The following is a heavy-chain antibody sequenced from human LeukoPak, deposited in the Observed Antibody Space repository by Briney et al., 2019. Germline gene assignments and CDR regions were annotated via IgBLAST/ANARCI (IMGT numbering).Heavy chain of an antibody. D-gene: IGHD3-22*01. CDR2: IYFSVST. Sequence: SETLSLTCAVSVGSTSSYYWSCIWEPPGKGLESSGHIYFSVSTNYNPSLKRPDSISLDTSKNQFSLKMSSVTAADTPLCYIASERFGYDSSGYYSLPAFDIWGQGTMVTVS. J-gene: IGHJ3*02. CDR1: VGSTSSYY. CDR3: ASERFGYDSSGYYSLPAFDI. V-gene: IGHV4-59*08.